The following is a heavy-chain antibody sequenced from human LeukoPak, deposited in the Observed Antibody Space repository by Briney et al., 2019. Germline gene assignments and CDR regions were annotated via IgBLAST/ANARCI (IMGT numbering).Heavy chain of an antibody. CDR1: GFTFSTYA. V-gene: IGHV3-23*01. D-gene: IGHD3-22*01. CDR3: AKEPDYYDSSGYCYFNY. J-gene: IGHJ4*02. CDR2: ISGSAEST. Sequence: GGSLRLSCAASGFTFSTYAMHSVPQAPGKSVEWGSTISGSAESTYYAGSVKGRFTVSRDNSQNTLYLQMNSLRAEDTAVYYCAKEPDYYDSSGYCYFNYWGQGTLVTVSS.